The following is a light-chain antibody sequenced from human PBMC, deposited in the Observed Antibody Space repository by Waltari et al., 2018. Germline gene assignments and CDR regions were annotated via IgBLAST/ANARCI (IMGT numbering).Light chain of an antibody. J-gene: IGLJ1*01. CDR3: CSYTGSSTSYG. Sequence: QSALSQPASVSGSPGQSLTITCTGASTDLASYNLVAWYQHPPNRAPKLIIYEATKRPSGIPHRLSGAKSGATASLRISGLQADDEADYYCCSYTGSSTSYGCGGGTKVTVL. V-gene: IGLV2-23*01. CDR1: STDLASYNL. CDR2: EAT.